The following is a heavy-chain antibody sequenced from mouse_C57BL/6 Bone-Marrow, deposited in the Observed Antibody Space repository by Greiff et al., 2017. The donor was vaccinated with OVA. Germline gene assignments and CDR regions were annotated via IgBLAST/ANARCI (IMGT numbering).Heavy chain of an antibody. V-gene: IGHV2-9-1*01. D-gene: IGHD2-4*01. J-gene: IGHJ3*01. CDR3: ARNSPSIYYDYDGVFAY. CDR1: GFSLTSYA. Sequence: VQLVESGPGLVAPSQSLSITCTVSGFSLTSYAISWVRQPPGKGLEWLGVLWTGGGTNYNSALKSRLSISKDNSKMQVFLKMNSLQTDDTARYYCARNSPSIYYDYDGVFAYWGQGTLVTVSA. CDR2: LWTGGGT.